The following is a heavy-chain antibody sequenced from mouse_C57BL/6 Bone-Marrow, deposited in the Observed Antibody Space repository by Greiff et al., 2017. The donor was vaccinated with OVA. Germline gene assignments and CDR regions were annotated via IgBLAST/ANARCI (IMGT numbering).Heavy chain of an antibody. V-gene: IGHV1-55*01. Sequence: QVQLQQSGAELVKPGASVKMSCKASGYTFTSYWITWVKQRPGQGLEWIGDIYPGSGSTNYNEKFKSKATLTVDTSSSTAYMQLSSLTSEDSAVYYCARGGNFTLYYYAMDYWGQGTSVTVSS. J-gene: IGHJ4*01. CDR3: ARGGNFTLYYYAMDY. CDR1: GYTFTSYW. CDR2: IYPGSGST.